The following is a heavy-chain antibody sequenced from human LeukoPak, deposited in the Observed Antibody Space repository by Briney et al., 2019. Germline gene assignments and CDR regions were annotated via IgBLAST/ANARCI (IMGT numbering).Heavy chain of an antibody. J-gene: IGHJ3*02. CDR3: AGEDNSSGYRPFDI. CDR2: INPNNGGT. V-gene: IGHV1-2*06. Sequence: ASVKVSCKASGYIFTGYYIHWVRQAPGQGLEWMGRINPNNGGTNYAQKFQGRVTMTRDMSMSTAYMELSRLRSVDTAVYYCAGEDNSSGYRPFDIWGQGTMATVPS. CDR1: GYIFTGYY. D-gene: IGHD3-22*01.